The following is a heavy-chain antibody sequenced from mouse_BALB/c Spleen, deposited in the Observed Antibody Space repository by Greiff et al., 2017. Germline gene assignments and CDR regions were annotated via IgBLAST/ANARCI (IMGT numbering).Heavy chain of an antibody. D-gene: IGHD2-1*01. CDR3: ARRYGNYVDYYAMDY. CDR2: ISNGGGST. J-gene: IGHJ4*01. Sequence: EVQVVESGGGLVQPGGSLKLSCAASGFTFSSYTMSWVRQTPEKRLEWVAYISNGGGSTYYPDTVKGRFTISRDNAKNTLYLQMSSLKSEDTAMYYCARRYGNYVDYYAMDYWGQGTSVTVSS. CDR1: GFTFSSYT. V-gene: IGHV5-12-2*01.